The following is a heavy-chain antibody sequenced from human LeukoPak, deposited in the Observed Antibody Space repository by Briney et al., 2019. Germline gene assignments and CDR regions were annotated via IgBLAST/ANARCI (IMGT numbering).Heavy chain of an antibody. CDR1: GFTFSDYY. D-gene: IGHD3-10*01. CDR2: ISSSGSTI. Sequence: PGGSLRLSCAASGFTFSDYYMSWIRQAPGQGLEWVSYISSSGSTIYYADSVKGRFTISRDNAKNSLYLQMNSLRAEDTAVYYCARDQMPLYSGSYYYYYYYGMDVWGQGTTVTVSS. CDR3: ARDQMPLYSGSYYYYYYYGMDV. J-gene: IGHJ6*02. V-gene: IGHV3-11*01.